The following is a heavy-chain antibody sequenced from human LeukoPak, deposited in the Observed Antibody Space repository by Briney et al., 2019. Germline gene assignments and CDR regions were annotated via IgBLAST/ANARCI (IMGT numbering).Heavy chain of an antibody. D-gene: IGHD4-17*01. V-gene: IGHV3-7*01. Sequence: QPGASLRLSCAASRFSFSSYWMSWVRQVPGKGPEWVANIKRDGSEKYYVDSVKGRFMVSRDNAKNSLYLQMNSLRAEDTAMYYCAEGSNYGDSSFWGQGTLVTVSS. J-gene: IGHJ4*02. CDR2: IKRDGSEK. CDR1: RFSFSSYW. CDR3: AEGSNYGDSSF.